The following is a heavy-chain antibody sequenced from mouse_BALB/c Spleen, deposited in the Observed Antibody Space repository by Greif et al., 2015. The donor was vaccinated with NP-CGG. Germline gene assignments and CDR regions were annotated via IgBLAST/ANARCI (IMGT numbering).Heavy chain of an antibody. J-gene: IGHJ2*01. Sequence: QVQLQQSGAELVKPGASVKMPRKAFGYTFTTYPIEWMKQNHGKSLEWIGNFHPYNDDTKYNEKFEGKAKLTVEKSSSTVYLELSRLTSDDSAVYYCARNYDYDDYFDYWGQGTTLTVSS. CDR2: FHPYNDDT. V-gene: IGHV1-47*01. CDR3: ARNYDYDDYFDY. D-gene: IGHD2-4*01. CDR1: GYTFTTYP.